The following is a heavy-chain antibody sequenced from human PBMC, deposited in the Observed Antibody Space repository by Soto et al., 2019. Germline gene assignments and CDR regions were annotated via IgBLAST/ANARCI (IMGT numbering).Heavy chain of an antibody. CDR2: ISYDGSNK. CDR1: GFTFSSYG. V-gene: IGHV3-30*18. CDR3: AKGAPFVEYSGYDYGRDAYSSGWYFDY. J-gene: IGHJ4*02. D-gene: IGHD5-12*01. Sequence: GGSLRLSCAASGFTFSSYGMHWVRQAPGKGLEWVAVISYDGSNKYYADSVKGRFTISRDNSKNTLYLQMNSLRAEDTAVYYCAKGAPFVEYSGYDYGRDAYSSGWYFDYWGQGTLVTVSS.